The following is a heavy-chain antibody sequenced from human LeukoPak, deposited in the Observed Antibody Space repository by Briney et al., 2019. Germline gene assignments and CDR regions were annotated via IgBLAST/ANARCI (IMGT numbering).Heavy chain of an antibody. CDR2: ISASGGST. D-gene: IGHD5-18*01. CDR1: GFTFGSYG. Sequence: PGGSLRLSCAASGFTFGSYGMSWVRQAPGKGLEWVSVISASGGSTFYADSVKGRFTISRDNSRNTLYLQMNSLRAEDTAVYYCARSYSMDVWGQGTTVTVSS. J-gene: IGHJ6*02. CDR3: ARSYSMDV. V-gene: IGHV3-23*01.